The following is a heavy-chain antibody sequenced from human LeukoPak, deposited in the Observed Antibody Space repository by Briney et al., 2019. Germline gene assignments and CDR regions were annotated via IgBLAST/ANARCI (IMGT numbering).Heavy chain of an antibody. V-gene: IGHV4-4*07. D-gene: IGHD6-13*01. CDR1: GGSISSYY. CDR2: IYTSGST. Sequence: SETLSLTCTVSGGSISSYYWSWIRQPAGKGLEWIGRIYTSGSTNYNPSLKSRVTMSVDTSKNQFSLKLSSVTAADTAVYYCARDLGGSSWTRGNTRFDPWGQGTLDTVSS. J-gene: IGHJ5*02. CDR3: ARDLGGSSWTRGNTRFDP.